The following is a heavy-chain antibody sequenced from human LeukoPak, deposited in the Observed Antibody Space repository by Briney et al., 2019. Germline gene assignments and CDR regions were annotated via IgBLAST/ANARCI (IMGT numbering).Heavy chain of an antibody. D-gene: IGHD3-10*01. J-gene: IGHJ4*02. CDR1: GFTFSSYA. Sequence: GGSLRLSCAASGFTFSSYAVYWVRQAPGKGLEWVSSNSGGSTYYADSVKGRFSISRDNSKNTLYLQMNSLRAEDTAVYYCAKDRALYGSGSYFFDYWGQGTLVTVSS. CDR2: NSGGST. V-gene: IGHV3-23*01. CDR3: AKDRALYGSGSYFFDY.